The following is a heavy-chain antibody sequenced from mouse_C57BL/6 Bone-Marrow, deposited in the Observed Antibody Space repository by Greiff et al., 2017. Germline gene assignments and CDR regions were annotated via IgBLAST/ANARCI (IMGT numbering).Heavy chain of an antibody. D-gene: IGHD1-1*01. Sequence: QVTLKECGPGILQSSQTLSLTCSFSGFSLSTSGMGVSWIRQPSGKGLEWLAHIYWDDDKRYNPSLKSRLTISKDTSRNQVFLKITSVDTADTATYYCACYYYGRNYWGQGTTLTVSS. CDR3: ACYYYGRNY. J-gene: IGHJ2*01. CDR1: GFSLSTSGMG. CDR2: IYWDDDK. V-gene: IGHV8-12*01.